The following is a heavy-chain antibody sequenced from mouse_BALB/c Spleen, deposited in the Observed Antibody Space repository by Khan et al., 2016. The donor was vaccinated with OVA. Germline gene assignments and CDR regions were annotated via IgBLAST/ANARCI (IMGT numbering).Heavy chain of an antibody. CDR1: GFSLSSYG. J-gene: IGHJ3*01. D-gene: IGHD1-1*01. Sequence: QVQLQQSGPGLVAPSQTLSITCTVSGFSLSSYGVHWVRQPPGKGLEWLGVIWAGGSTNHNSALMSRLSISKDNSKSQVFLKMNRLQTDDTAMYYCARAFYYGAWFAYWGQGTLVTVSA. CDR2: IWAGGST. CDR3: ARAFYYGAWFAY. V-gene: IGHV2-9*02.